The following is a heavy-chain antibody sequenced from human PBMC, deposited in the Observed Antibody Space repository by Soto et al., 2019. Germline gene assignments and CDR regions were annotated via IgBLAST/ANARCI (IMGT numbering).Heavy chain of an antibody. V-gene: IGHV4-38-2*02. CDR3: ARDVIAPSNYFCP. J-gene: IGHJ5*02. CDR2: IYHSGST. Sequence: SETLSLTCAVSGYSISSCYYWGWIRQPPGRGLEWIGSIYHSGSTYYNPFLKSRVTLSLDKSKNQFSLKMNSVTAADTAVYYCARDVIAPSNYFCPWGQGTLVTVSS. D-gene: IGHD4-4*01. CDR1: GYSISSCYY.